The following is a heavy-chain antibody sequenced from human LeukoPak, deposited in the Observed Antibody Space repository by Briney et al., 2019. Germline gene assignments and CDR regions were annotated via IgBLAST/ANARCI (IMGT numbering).Heavy chain of an antibody. Sequence: PGGSLRLSCAASGFTFSGYAMNWVRQAPGKGLEWVSLIFASGSTTKYADSVKGRFTISRDNSKNTLYLQMNSLRAEDTAVYYCGGGGGGGGVGGFDHWGQGTLVTVSS. CDR1: GFTFSGYA. V-gene: IGHV3-23*05. CDR2: IFASGSTT. CDR3: GGGGGGGGVGGFDH. D-gene: IGHD2-15*01. J-gene: IGHJ4*02.